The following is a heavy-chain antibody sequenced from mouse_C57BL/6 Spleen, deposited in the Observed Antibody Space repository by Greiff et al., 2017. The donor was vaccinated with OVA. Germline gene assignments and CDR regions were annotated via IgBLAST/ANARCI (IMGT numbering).Heavy chain of an antibody. D-gene: IGHD2-4*01. V-gene: IGHV2-2*01. Sequence: VQLKESGPGLVQPSQSLSITCTVSGFSLTSYGVHWVRQSPGKGLEWLGVIWSGGSTDYNAAFISRLSISKDNSKSQVFFKMNSLQADDTAIYYCARYYDYDEGYAMDYWGQGTSVTVSS. CDR1: GFSLTSYG. CDR3: ARYYDYDEGYAMDY. CDR2: IWSGGST. J-gene: IGHJ4*01.